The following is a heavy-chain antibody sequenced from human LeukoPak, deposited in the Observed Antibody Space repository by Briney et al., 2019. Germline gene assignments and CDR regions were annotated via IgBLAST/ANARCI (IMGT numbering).Heavy chain of an antibody. V-gene: IGHV3-66*01. CDR3: AIVEVISNVGFDI. CDR1: GFTFSSYS. CDR2: IYSGGKI. J-gene: IGHJ3*02. Sequence: GGSLRLSCAASGFTFSSYSMSWVRRAPGKGLEWVSVIYSGGKIYYADSVKGRFTISRDNSKNTLYLQMNSLRAEDTAVYYCAIVEVISNVGFDIWGQGAMVIVSS. D-gene: IGHD2-21*01.